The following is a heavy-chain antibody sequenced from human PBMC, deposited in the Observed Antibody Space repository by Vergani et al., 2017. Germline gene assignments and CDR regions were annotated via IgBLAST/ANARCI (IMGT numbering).Heavy chain of an antibody. D-gene: IGHD6-13*01. Sequence: QVQLVESGGGVVQPGRSLRLSCAASGFTFSSYAMHWVRQAPGKGLERVAVISYDGSNKYYADSVKGRFTISRDNSKNTLYMQMNSLRAEDTAVYYCARETAAGNWYFDLWGRGTLVTVSS. CDR3: ARETAAGNWYFDL. J-gene: IGHJ2*01. V-gene: IGHV3-30*01. CDR2: ISYDGSNK. CDR1: GFTFSSYA.